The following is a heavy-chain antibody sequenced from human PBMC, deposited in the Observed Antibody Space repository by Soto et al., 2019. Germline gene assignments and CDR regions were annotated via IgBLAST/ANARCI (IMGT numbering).Heavy chain of an antibody. Sequence: TLSLTCTVSGGSISSGDYYWSWIRQPPGKGLEWIGYIYYSGSTYYNPSLKSRVTISVDTSKNQFSPKLSSVTAADTAVYYCARWRGDTMVRGVPYNWFDPWGQGTLVTVSS. J-gene: IGHJ5*02. CDR3: ARWRGDTMVRGVPYNWFDP. D-gene: IGHD3-10*01. CDR2: IYYSGST. V-gene: IGHV4-30-4*01. CDR1: GGSISSGDYY.